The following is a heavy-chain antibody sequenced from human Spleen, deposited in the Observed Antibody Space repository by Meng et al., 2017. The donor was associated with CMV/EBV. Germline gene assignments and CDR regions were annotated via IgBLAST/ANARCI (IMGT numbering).Heavy chain of an antibody. CDR1: GFSFSTYN. CDR3: ARVLAVASRAGMDV. J-gene: IGHJ6*02. D-gene: IGHD6-19*01. V-gene: IGHV3-21*01. Sequence: GESLKISCAASGFSFSTYNMNWVRQAPGKGLEWVSFISSSSSYIYYADSVKGRFTISRDNAKNSLYLQMNSLRAEDTAVYYCARVLAVASRAGMDVWGQGTTVTV. CDR2: ISSSSSYI.